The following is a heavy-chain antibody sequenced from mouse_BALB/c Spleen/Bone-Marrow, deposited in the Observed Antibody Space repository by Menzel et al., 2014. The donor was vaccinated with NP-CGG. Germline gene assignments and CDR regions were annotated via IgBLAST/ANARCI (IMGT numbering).Heavy chain of an antibody. CDR3: ARGTGYYFDY. Sequence: EVKVVESGPSLVKPSQTLSLTCSVTGDSITNAYWNWIRKFPGNKIDYMGYISYSGNTYYNPPLKSRISITRDTSKNQFYLQLNSVTTEDTATYFCARGTGYYFDYWGQGTTLTVSS. D-gene: IGHD3-3*01. CDR2: ISYSGNT. CDR1: GDSITNAY. V-gene: IGHV3-8*02. J-gene: IGHJ2*01.